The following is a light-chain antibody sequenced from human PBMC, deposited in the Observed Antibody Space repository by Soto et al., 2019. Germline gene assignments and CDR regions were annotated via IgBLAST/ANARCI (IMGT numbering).Light chain of an antibody. V-gene: IGLV2-8*01. CDR1: SSDVGGYDY. Sequence: QSVLTQPPSASGSPGQSVAISCTGTSSDVGGYDYVSWYQQHPGKAPKLLIYEVSKRPSGVPDRFSGSKSGNTGSLPVSGLQAGDEADYYCSSHAGSKRVFGTGTKVTVL. CDR2: EVS. CDR3: SSHAGSKRV. J-gene: IGLJ1*01.